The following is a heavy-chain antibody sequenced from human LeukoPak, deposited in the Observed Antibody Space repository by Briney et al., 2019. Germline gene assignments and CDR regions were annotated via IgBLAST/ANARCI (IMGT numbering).Heavy chain of an antibody. J-gene: IGHJ5*02. V-gene: IGHV1-3*01. CDR3: ARMTNYYGSGNPFDP. Sequence: GASVKVSCKASGNTFASYAMHWVRQAPGQRLEWMGGINAGSGNTKYSQKFQGRVTITRDTSASTAYMELSSLRSEDTAVYYCARMTNYYGSGNPFDPWGQGTLVTVSS. CDR2: INAGSGNT. CDR1: GNTFASYA. D-gene: IGHD3-10*01.